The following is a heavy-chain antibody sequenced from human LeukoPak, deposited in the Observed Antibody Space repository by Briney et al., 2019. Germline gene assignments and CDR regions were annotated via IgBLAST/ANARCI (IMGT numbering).Heavy chain of an antibody. V-gene: IGHV3-7*01. CDR2: IKQDGSKK. J-gene: IGHJ3*02. D-gene: IGHD4-23*01. Sequence: GGSLRLSCVASGFPFSSYWMTWVRQAPGKGLEWVANIKQDGSKKSYVDSVKGRFTISRDNAKNSLYLQMNSLRVEDTAIYYCARVYTVVTLVGAFDIWGQGTMVTASS. CDR1: GFPFSSYW. CDR3: ARVYTVVTLVGAFDI.